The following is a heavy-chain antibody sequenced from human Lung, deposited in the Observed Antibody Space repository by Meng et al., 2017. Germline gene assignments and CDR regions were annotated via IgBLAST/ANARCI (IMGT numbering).Heavy chain of an antibody. CDR3: ARDRYCSTTSCTGWFDP. J-gene: IGHJ5*02. CDR1: GYTFTSYG. D-gene: IGHD2-2*01. Sequence: QVQLVQPGAEGKKPGASVKVACKADGYTFTSYGISWVRPAPGQGLEWMGWISGYNGNTNYAQKFQGRVTMTTDTSTSTAYMELRSLRSDDTAVYYCARDRYCSTTSCTGWFDPWGQGTLVTVSS. V-gene: IGHV1-18*01. CDR2: ISGYNGNT.